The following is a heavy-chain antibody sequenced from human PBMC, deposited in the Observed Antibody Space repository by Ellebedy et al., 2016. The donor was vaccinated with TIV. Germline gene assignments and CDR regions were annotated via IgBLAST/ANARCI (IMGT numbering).Heavy chain of an antibody. CDR1: GFNFNTYA. Sequence: PGGSLRLSCAASGFNFNTYAMSWVRQAPGKGLEWVSFIGRSTSYIYYADSMKGRITISRDNAKKSLYLQMNSLRAEDTAVYYCARAEYGSGSYYKDDAFDIWGQGTLVTVSS. CDR3: ARAEYGSGSYYKDDAFDI. J-gene: IGHJ3*02. D-gene: IGHD3-10*01. CDR2: IGRSTSYI. V-gene: IGHV3-21*01.